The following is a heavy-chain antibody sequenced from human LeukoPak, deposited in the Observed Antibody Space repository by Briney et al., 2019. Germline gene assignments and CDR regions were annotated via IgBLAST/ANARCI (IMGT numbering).Heavy chain of an antibody. CDR2: IYTSGTT. CDR3: ARLNHDNCFDF. Sequence: SETLSLTCAVSGGSITTYYWSWIRQPAGKGLEWIGRIYTSGTTNYNPSPKSRVTMSLDTSNHKLSLKLSSVTAADTAVYYCARLNHDNCFDFWGQGILVTVSS. D-gene: IGHD1-1*01. V-gene: IGHV4-4*07. J-gene: IGHJ4*02. CDR1: GGSITTYY.